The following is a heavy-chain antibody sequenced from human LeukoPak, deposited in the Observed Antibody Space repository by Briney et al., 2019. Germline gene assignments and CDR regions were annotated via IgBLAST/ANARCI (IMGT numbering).Heavy chain of an antibody. CDR2: MNPNSGNT. D-gene: IGHD3-10*01. V-gene: IGHV1-8*01. J-gene: IGHJ5*02. CDR1: GYTFTSYD. CDR3: ARGRMVRGVTWWFDP. Sequence: ASVTVSCKASGYTFTSYDINWVRQAPGQGLEWVGWMNPNSGNTGYAQKFQGRVTMTRNTSISTAYMELSSLRSEDTAVYYCARGRMVRGVTWWFDPWGQGTLVTVSS.